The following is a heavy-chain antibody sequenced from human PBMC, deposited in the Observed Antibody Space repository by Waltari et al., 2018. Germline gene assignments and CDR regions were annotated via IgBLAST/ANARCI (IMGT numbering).Heavy chain of an antibody. CDR2: IWYDGTNK. V-gene: IGHV3-33*08. Sequence: QVQVVESGGGVVQPGRSLSLSCAASGFTFSSYGMHWVRQAPGKGLEWVAVIWYDGTNKYYTDSVKGRFTISRDNSKNTLYLQMNSLRAEDTAVYYCARDSYGGAGSYFDYWGQGTLVTVSS. CDR3: ARDSYGGAGSYFDY. D-gene: IGHD3-16*01. J-gene: IGHJ4*02. CDR1: GFTFSSYG.